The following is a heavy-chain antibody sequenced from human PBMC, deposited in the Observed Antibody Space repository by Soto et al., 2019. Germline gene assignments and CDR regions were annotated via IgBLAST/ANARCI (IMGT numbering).Heavy chain of an antibody. CDR2: IGSSSTYI. CDR1: GFTFSSYT. Sequence: GGSLRLSCAASGFTFSSYTMNWVRQAPGQGLEWVSSIGSSSTYIYYADSVRGRFTIARDNAKNSLYLQMNGLRAEDTAVYYCARGGVGAARGADFDYWGQGTLVTISS. CDR3: ARGGVGAARGADFDY. J-gene: IGHJ4*02. D-gene: IGHD6-13*01. V-gene: IGHV3-21*01.